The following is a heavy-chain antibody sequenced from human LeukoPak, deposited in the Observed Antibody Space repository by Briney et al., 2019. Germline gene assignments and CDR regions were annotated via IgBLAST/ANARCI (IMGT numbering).Heavy chain of an antibody. V-gene: IGHV4-59*01. J-gene: IGHJ4*02. CDR1: GGSISSYY. Sequence: PSETLSLTCTVSGGSISSYYWSWIRQPPGKGLEWIGYIYYSGSTNYNPSLKSRVTISVDTSKNQFSLKLSSVTAADTAVYYCARASFLASTLPDYWGQGTLVTVSS. CDR2: IYYSGST. CDR3: ARASFLASTLPDY. D-gene: IGHD2/OR15-2a*01.